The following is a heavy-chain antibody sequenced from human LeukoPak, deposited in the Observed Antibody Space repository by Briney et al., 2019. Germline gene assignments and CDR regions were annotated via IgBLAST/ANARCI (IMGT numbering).Heavy chain of an antibody. Sequence: SLRLSCAASGFTFSTYAMCWVRPAPEKGLEWVSYISSSSSYTKYADSVKGRFTISRDNAKNSLYLQVNSLRAEDTAVYYCARGTGTTAYFDYWGQGTLVTVSS. CDR1: GFTFSTYA. CDR2: ISSSSSYT. D-gene: IGHD1-1*01. V-gene: IGHV3-11*06. CDR3: ARGTGTTAYFDY. J-gene: IGHJ4*02.